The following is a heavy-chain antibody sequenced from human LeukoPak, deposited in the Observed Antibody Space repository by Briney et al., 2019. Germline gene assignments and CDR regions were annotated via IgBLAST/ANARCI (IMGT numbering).Heavy chain of an antibody. Sequence: PSETLSLTCTVSGGSISSGDYYWSWIRQPPGKGLEWIGYIYYSGSTYYNPSLKSRVTISVDTSNNQFSLSLDSVTAADTAVYFCSKDSHDWGQGTLVIVSS. V-gene: IGHV4-30-4*08. CDR2: IYYSGST. J-gene: IGHJ4*02. CDR3: SKDSHD. D-gene: IGHD2-21*01. CDR1: GGSISSGDYY.